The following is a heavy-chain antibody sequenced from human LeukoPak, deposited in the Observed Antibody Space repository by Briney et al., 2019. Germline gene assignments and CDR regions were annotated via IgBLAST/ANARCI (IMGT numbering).Heavy chain of an antibody. D-gene: IGHD2-21*02. V-gene: IGHV3-11*03. J-gene: IGHJ6*02. Sequence: GGSLRLSCAASGFTFSDFYMSWIRQAPGRGLEYISYISGTSSDTNYADSVKGRFTISRDNAKNSLYLQMNSLRAEDTAVYYCARTAREPDVRGQGTTVTVSS. CDR2: ISGTSSDT. CDR3: ARTAREPDV. CDR1: GFTFSDFY.